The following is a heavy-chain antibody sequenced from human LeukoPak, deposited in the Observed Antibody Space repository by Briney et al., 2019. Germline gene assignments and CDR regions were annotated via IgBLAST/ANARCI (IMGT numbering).Heavy chain of an antibody. CDR1: GYTFTSYD. D-gene: IGHD2-15*01. CDR3: ARAHCSGGSCYGGSWFDP. V-gene: IGHV1-2*02. J-gene: IGHJ5*02. Sequence: GASVKVSCKASGYTFTSYDINWVRQATGQGLEWMGWINPNSGGTNYAQKFQGRVTMTRDTSISTAYMELSRLRSDDTAVYYCARAHCSGGSCYGGSWFDPWGQGTLVTVSS. CDR2: INPNSGGT.